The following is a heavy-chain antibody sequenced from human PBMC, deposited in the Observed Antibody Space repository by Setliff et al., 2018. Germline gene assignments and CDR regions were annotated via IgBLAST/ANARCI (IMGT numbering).Heavy chain of an antibody. CDR2: IARGSRVT. CDR3: AKYGSNWFGDIRWFDT. Sequence: PGGSLRLSCAASGFAFSSSAMSWVRQAPGKGLEWVSGIARGSRVTYYADSVKGRFTISRDNSKNVLYLQMNSLKAEDTAIYYCAKYGSNWFGDIRWFDTWGQGTLVTVSS. V-gene: IGHV3-23*01. CDR1: GFAFSSSA. D-gene: IGHD3-10*01. J-gene: IGHJ5*02.